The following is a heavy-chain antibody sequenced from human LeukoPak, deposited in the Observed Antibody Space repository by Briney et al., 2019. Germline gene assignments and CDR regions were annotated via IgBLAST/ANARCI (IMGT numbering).Heavy chain of an antibody. V-gene: IGHV3-33*08. CDR2: IWYDGSNK. J-gene: IGHJ6*02. D-gene: IGHD3-22*01. CDR1: GFTFTNFA. CDR3: AREGAYESRYYYYGMDV. Sequence: GGSLRLSCAASGFTFTNFAMTWVRQAPGKGLEWVAVIWYDGSNKYYADSVKGRFTISRDNSKNTLYLQMNSLRAEDTAVYYCAREGAYESRYYYYGMDVWGQGTTVAVSS.